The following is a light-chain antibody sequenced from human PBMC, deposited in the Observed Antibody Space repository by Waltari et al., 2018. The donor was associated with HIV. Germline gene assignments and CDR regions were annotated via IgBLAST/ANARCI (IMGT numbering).Light chain of an antibody. CDR1: SSAVGSYNL. J-gene: IGLJ1*01. CDR3: CSYAGSSAFV. V-gene: IGLV2-23*02. CDR2: EVT. Sequence: QSALTQPASVSGSPGQSITISCTGPSSAVGSYNLVSWYQHHPGKAPKLMIFEVTKRPSGVSNRFSGSKSGNTASLTISGLQADDEADYYCCSYAGSSAFVFGTGTKVTVL.